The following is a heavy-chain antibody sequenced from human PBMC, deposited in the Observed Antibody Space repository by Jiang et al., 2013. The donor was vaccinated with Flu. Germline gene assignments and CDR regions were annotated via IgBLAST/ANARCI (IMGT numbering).Heavy chain of an antibody. D-gene: IGHD4-17*01. V-gene: IGHV5-51*01. CDR3: TRQEGDYAKFDF. J-gene: IGHJ4*02. Sequence: QLVESGAEVKKPGESLKISCEASGFIFSTYWIGWVRQVPGKGLEWMGIIFGGDSDTKYSPSFEGQVTISVDKSVNTAYLQWNSLKASDTATYYCTRQEGDYAKFDFWGQGTLVTVSS. CDR1: GFIFSTYW. CDR2: IFGGDSDT.